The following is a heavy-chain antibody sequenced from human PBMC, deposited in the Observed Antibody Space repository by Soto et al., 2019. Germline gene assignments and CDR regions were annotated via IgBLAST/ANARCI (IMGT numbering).Heavy chain of an antibody. CDR3: AAAPNWNYFDF. V-gene: IGHV4-59*11. J-gene: IGHJ4*02. CDR1: NGSITSHY. Sequence: PSETLSLTCTVSNGSITSHYWSWIRQSPGKGLEWIGYIYFTGSTNYNPSLQTRVAMSLDTSKNQFSLDLSSVTAADTALYYCAAAPNWNYFDFWGRGTLVTVSS. D-gene: IGHD2-15*01. CDR2: IYFTGST.